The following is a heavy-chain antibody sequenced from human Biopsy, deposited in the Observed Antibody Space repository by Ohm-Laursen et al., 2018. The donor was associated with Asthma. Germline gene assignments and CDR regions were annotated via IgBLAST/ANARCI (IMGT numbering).Heavy chain of an antibody. CDR3: ARGWNCGGDCYSLDS. CDR1: GDSIESGDYS. J-gene: IGHJ4*02. V-gene: IGHV4-30-2*06. CDR2: IYRNGDT. Sequence: TLSLTCAVSGDSIESGDYSWTWIRQSPGVGLEWIGYIYRNGDTYYNPTLKNRVTISIDRSKNQFSLRLRSVTAADTAVYYCARGWNCGGDCYSLDSWGQGTLVTVSS. D-gene: IGHD2-21*02.